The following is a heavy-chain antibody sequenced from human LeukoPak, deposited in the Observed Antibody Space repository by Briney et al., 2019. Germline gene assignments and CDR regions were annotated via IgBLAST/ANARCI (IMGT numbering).Heavy chain of an antibody. J-gene: IGHJ6*02. D-gene: IGHD3-22*01. CDR2: INHSGST. CDR3: ARKYDSSGYYNNYYYYYGMDV. Sequence: PSETLSLTCAVYGGSFSGYYWSWIRQPPGKGLEWIGEINHSGSTNYNPSLKSRVTISVDTSKNQFSLKLGSVTAADTAVYYCARKYDSSGYYNNYYYYYGMDVWGQGTTVTVSS. CDR1: GGSFSGYY. V-gene: IGHV4-34*01.